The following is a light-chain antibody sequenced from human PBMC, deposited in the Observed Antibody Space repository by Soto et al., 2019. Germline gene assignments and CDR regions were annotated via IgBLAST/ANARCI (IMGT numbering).Light chain of an antibody. CDR2: AAS. Sequence: DIQMTQSPSSLSASVGYRVTITCRASQVISNDLAWYQQKPGKVPKLLIYAASTLQSGVPSRFSGSGSGTDFTLTISSLQPEDVATYYCQKYNSAPWTFGQGTKVEIK. CDR3: QKYNSAPWT. CDR1: QVISND. V-gene: IGKV1-27*01. J-gene: IGKJ1*01.